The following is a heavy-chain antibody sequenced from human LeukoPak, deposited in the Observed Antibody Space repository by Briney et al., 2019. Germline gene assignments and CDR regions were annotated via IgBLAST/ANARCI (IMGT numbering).Heavy chain of an antibody. D-gene: IGHD2-15*01. CDR2: IIPIFGTA. V-gene: IGHV1-69*05. CDR3: ARESAPLGNIVVVVAASRAFDI. J-gene: IGHJ3*02. CDR1: GVTFSSYA. Sequence: SVKVSCKASGVTFSSYAISWVRQAPGQGLEWMGRIIPIFGTANYAQKFQGRVTITTDESTSTAYMELSSLRSEDTAVYYCARESAPLGNIVVVVAASRAFDIWGQGTMVTVSS.